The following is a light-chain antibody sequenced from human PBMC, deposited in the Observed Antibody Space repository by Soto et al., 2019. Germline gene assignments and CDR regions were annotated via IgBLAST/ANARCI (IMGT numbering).Light chain of an antibody. CDR1: QSVSSSY. CDR3: QQYGSSPPIT. V-gene: IGKV3-20*01. Sequence: EIVLTQSPGTLSLSPGERATLSCRASQSVSSSYLAWYQQKPGQAPRLLIYGASSRATGIPDRFSGSGSGTDVTLTISTLEPEDFAVYYCQQYGSSPPITFGPGTKVDIK. J-gene: IGKJ3*01. CDR2: GAS.